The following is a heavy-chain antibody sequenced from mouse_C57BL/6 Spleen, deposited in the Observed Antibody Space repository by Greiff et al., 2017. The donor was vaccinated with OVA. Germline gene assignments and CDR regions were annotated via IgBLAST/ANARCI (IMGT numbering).Heavy chain of an antibody. CDR3: ARPYSGSKDWFAC. Sequence: EVMLVESGGGLVKPGGSLKLSCAASGFTFSDYGMHWVRQAPEKGLEWVAYISSGSSTIYYADTVKGRFTISRDNAKNTLFLQMTSLRSEDTAMYYCARPYSGSKDWFACWGQGTLVTVSA. CDR2: ISSGSSTI. J-gene: IGHJ3*01. D-gene: IGHD1-1*01. V-gene: IGHV5-17*01. CDR1: GFTFSDYG.